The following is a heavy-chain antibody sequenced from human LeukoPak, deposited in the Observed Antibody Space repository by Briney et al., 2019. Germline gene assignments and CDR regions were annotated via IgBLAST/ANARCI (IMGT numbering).Heavy chain of an antibody. CDR1: GFTLSSYW. Sequence: GGSLRLSCAASGFTLSSYWMSWVRQAPGKGLEWVANINEDGSVKNYVDSLKGRFTISRDNTKNSMYLRMNSLRAEDTAVYYCARDEPGYGEFLLYWGQGTLVTVSS. V-gene: IGHV3-7*01. CDR2: INEDGSVK. D-gene: IGHD3-10*01. CDR3: ARDEPGYGEFLLY. J-gene: IGHJ4*02.